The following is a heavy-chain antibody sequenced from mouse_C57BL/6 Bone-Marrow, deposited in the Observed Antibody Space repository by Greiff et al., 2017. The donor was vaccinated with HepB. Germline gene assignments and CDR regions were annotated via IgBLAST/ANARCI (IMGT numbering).Heavy chain of an antibody. CDR2: ISNLAYSI. V-gene: IGHV5-15*01. J-gene: IGHJ1*03. CDR1: GFTFSDYG. Sequence: DVQLVESGGGLVQPGGSLKLSCAASGFTFSDYGMAWVRQAPRKGPEWVAFISNLAYSIYYADTVTGRFTISRENAKNTLYLEMSSLRSEDTAMYYCARQGTTVVTYWYFDVWGTGTTVTVSS. CDR3: ARQGTTVVTYWYFDV. D-gene: IGHD1-1*01.